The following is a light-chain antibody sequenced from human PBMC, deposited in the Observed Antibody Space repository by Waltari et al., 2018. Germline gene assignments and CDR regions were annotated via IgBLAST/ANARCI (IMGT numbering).Light chain of an antibody. V-gene: IGLV2-11*01. Sequence: QPALIQPCSVSGSPVRSVTICFTGSSSAVGRYKYVAWYQQHSGKAPKLIIYEVIERPSGVPDRFSGSKSGDTASLTISGLQAEDEADYYCCSYAGSHSWVFGGGTKLTVL. CDR2: EVI. CDR3: CSYAGSHSWV. CDR1: SSAVGRYKY. J-gene: IGLJ3*02.